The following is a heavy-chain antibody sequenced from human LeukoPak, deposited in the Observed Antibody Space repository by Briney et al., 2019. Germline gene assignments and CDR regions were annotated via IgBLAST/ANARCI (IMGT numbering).Heavy chain of an antibody. J-gene: IGHJ4*02. CDR2: ISANSANT. CDR3: ARDERAMVPRTAIDN. V-gene: IGHV1-18*01. Sequence: ASVKVSCKASGYTFTSYGISWVRQAPGQGLEWMGWISANSANTIYAQKFQGRVTMTTDTSTSTVYMELRSLRSDDTAVYYCARDERAMVPRTAIDNWGQGTLVTVSS. CDR1: GYTFTSYG. D-gene: IGHD5-18*01.